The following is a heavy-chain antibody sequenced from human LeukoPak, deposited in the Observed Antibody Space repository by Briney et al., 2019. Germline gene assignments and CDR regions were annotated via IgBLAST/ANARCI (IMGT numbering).Heavy chain of an antibody. D-gene: IGHD2-2*02. Sequence: GGSLRLSCAASRFTFSNSAMSWVRQAPGKGLEWVSSISDGGDSTYYADSVKGRFTISRDNSKNTLYLQMNSLRAGDTAVYYCAKGCDTRCYRFTHWGQGTLVTVSS. V-gene: IGHV3-23*01. CDR1: RFTFSNSA. CDR3: AKGCDTRCYRFTH. J-gene: IGHJ4*02. CDR2: ISDGGDST.